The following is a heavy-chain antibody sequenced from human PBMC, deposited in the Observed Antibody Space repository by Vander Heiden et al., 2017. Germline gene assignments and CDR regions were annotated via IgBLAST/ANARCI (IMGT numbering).Heavy chain of an antibody. D-gene: IGHD6-6*01. CDR3: AREGVLYSSSLNYYYGMDV. J-gene: IGHJ6*02. CDR1: GFTFSSYS. CDR2: ISSSSSYI. V-gene: IGHV3-21*01. Sequence: EVQLVESGGGLVKPGGSLRLSCAASGFTFSSYSMNWVRQAPGKGLEWVSSISSSSSYIYYADSVKGRFTISRDNAKNSLYLQMNSLRAEDTAVYYCAREGVLYSSSLNYYYGMDVWGQGTTVTVSS.